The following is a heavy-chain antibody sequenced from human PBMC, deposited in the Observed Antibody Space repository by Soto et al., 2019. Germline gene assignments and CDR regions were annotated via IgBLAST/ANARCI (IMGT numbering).Heavy chain of an antibody. CDR1: CGSVSSYY. Sequence: SGTLSLIRTVYCGSVSSYYWSWIRQPPGKGLEWIAYIYYSGSTNYNPSLKSRVTISVDTSKNQLSLKLRSVTAADTAVYYCARVARWSSHDYWGKVTPVTVSS. CDR3: ARVARWSSHDY. V-gene: IGHV4-59*02. D-gene: IGHD1-26*01. J-gene: IGHJ4*02. CDR2: IYYSGST.